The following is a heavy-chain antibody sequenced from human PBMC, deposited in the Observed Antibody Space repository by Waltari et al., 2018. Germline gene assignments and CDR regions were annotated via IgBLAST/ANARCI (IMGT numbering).Heavy chain of an antibody. J-gene: IGHJ4*02. V-gene: IGHV4-61*02. CDR2: IHTSGST. CDR3: ARDGGYSYDFDY. D-gene: IGHD5-18*01. Sequence: QVQLQESGPGLVKPSQTPSLTCTVSGRSISSGTYYWGWIRQPDGKGLEWIGRIHTSGSTEYSPSLKSRVTISVDTSKNQFSLKLTSVTAADTAVYYCARDGGYSYDFDYWGQGTLVTVSS. CDR1: GRSISSGTYY.